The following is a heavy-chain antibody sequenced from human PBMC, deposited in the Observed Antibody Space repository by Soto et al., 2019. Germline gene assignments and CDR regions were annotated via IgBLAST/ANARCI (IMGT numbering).Heavy chain of an antibody. Sequence: QPGGSLRLSCAASGFTFSKYALTWVRQAPGKGLEWVSAISGSGESKYDADSVKGRFTISRDNSKNTLYLEMNSLRPEDTAMYYCAKTSGVIVVVNSFDHWGQGTLVTVSS. V-gene: IGHV3-23*01. J-gene: IGHJ4*02. CDR2: ISGSGESK. D-gene: IGHD3-22*01. CDR1: GFTFSKYA. CDR3: AKTSGVIVVVNSFDH.